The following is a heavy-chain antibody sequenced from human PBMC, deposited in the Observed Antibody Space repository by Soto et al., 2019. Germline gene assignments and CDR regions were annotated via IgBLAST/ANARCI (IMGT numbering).Heavy chain of an antibody. CDR3: ARTLVVPAPFYYFDGMDV. J-gene: IGHJ6*02. V-gene: IGHV5-51*01. D-gene: IGHD2-2*01. Sequence: GESLKISCEGSGYSFTNYWIAWVRQMPGKGLEWMGIVVPRDSESRYSPSFQGQVTISADKSISTASLQWSSLKASDTATYYCARTLVVPAPFYYFDGMDVWVQGTTLTVSS. CDR1: GYSFTNYW. CDR2: VVPRDSES.